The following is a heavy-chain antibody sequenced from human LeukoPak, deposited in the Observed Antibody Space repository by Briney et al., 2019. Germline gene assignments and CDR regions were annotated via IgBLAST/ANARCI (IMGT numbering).Heavy chain of an antibody. CDR1: GFTFSSYG. Sequence: PGGSLRLSCAASGFTFSSYGMHWVRQAPGKGLEWVAFIRYDGSNKYYADSVKGRFTISRDNSKNTLYLQMNSLRAEDTAVYYCARAGGHYNWNLGDAIDIWGQGTMVTVSS. V-gene: IGHV3-30*02. D-gene: IGHD1-20*01. CDR2: IRYDGSNK. CDR3: ARAGGHYNWNLGDAIDI. J-gene: IGHJ3*02.